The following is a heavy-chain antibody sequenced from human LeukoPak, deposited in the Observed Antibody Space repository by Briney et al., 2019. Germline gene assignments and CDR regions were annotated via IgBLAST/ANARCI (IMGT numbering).Heavy chain of an antibody. CDR2: FDPEDGEP. D-gene: IGHD3-22*01. CDR1: GYTFTGYY. J-gene: IGHJ4*02. Sequence: ASVKVSCKASGYTFTGYYMHWVRQAPGQGLEWMGAFDPEDGEPVYAQKFQGRVTMTEDTSTDTAFMQLSSLRSGDTAVYYCAIEGSGNYLVNYWGQGTLVTVSS. CDR3: AIEGSGNYLVNY. V-gene: IGHV1-24*01.